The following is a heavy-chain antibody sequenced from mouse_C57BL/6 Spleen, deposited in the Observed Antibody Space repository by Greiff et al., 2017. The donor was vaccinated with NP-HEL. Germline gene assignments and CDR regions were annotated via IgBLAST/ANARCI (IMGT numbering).Heavy chain of an antibody. D-gene: IGHD1-1*01. CDR2: IDPENGDT. CDR3: TTSYGSSYAY. V-gene: IGHV14-4*01. J-gene: IGHJ3*01. CDR1: GFNIKDDY. Sequence: EVQGVESGAELVRPGASVKLSCTASGFNIKDDYMHWVKQRPEQGLEWIGLIDPENGDTEYASKFQGKATITADTSSNTAYLQLSSLTSEDTAVYYCTTSYGSSYAYWGQGTLVTVSA.